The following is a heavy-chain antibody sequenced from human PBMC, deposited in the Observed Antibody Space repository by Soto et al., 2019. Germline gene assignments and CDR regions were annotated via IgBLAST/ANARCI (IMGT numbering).Heavy chain of an antibody. CDR3: AKVPDVVAATYYYYMDV. Sequence: GGSLRLSCAASGFTFSSYAMSWVRQAPGKGLEWVSAISGSGGSTYYADSVKGRFTTSRDNSKNTLYLQMNSLRAEDTAVYYCAKVPDVVAATYYYYMDVWGKGTTVTVSS. V-gene: IGHV3-23*01. CDR1: GFTFSSYA. CDR2: ISGSGGST. D-gene: IGHD2-15*01. J-gene: IGHJ6*03.